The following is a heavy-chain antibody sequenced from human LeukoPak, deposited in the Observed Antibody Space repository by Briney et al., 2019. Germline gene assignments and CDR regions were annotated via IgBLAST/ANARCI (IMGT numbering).Heavy chain of an antibody. CDR3: ARALCSSTSCYYYYGMDV. D-gene: IGHD2-2*01. J-gene: IGHJ6*04. Sequence: SETLSLTCTVSGGSISSYYWSWIRQPPGKGMEWIGYIYYSGSTNYNPSLKSRVTISVDTSKNQFSLKLSSVTAADTAVYYCARALCSSTSCYYYYGMDVWGKGTTVTVSS. CDR1: GGSISSYY. CDR2: IYYSGST. V-gene: IGHV4-59*01.